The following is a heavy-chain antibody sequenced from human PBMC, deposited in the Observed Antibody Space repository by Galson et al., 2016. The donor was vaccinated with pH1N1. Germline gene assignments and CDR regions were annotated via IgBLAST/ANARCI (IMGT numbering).Heavy chain of an antibody. CDR2: INPYSGDT. CDR1: GYTFTDYD. J-gene: IGHJ6*02. V-gene: IGHV1-2*06. CDR3: ARDVAPPGHYAMDV. Sequence: SGYTFTDYDINWVRQGTGQGLEFEWMGRINPYSGDTDFAQNFQGRVTMTRDTSIGTAYMEVSRLTSDDTAIYYCARDVAPPGHYAMDVWGQGTTVTVSS.